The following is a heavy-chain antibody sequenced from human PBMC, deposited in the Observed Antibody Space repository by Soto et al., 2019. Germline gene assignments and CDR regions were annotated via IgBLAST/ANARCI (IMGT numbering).Heavy chain of an antibody. D-gene: IGHD2-21*02. CDR3: ARDRPYGGNSVDWFDP. CDR1: GGTFSSYA. Sequence: VKVSCKASGGTFSSYAISWVRQAPGQGLEWMGGIIPIFGTANYAQKFQGRVTITADESTSTAYMELSSLRSEDTAVYYCARDRPYGGNSVDWFDPLGQGTLVTVSS. V-gene: IGHV1-69*13. CDR2: IIPIFGTA. J-gene: IGHJ5*02.